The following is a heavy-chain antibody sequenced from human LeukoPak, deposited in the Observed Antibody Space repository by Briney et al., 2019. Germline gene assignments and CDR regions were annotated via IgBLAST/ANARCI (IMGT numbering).Heavy chain of an antibody. J-gene: IGHJ5*02. V-gene: IGHV4-39*07. CDR2: IYYSGST. Sequence: SETLSLTCTVSGGSISSSSYYWGWIRQPPGKGLEWIGSIYYSGSTYYNPSLKSRVTISVDTSKNQFSLKLSSVTAADTAVYYCARRRFQFDPWGQGTLVTVSS. D-gene: IGHD3-16*01. CDR1: GGSISSSSYY. CDR3: ARRRFQFDP.